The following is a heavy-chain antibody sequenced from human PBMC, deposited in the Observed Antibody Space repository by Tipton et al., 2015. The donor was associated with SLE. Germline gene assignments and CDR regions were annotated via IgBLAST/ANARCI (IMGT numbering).Heavy chain of an antibody. V-gene: IGHV4-4*07. CDR1: GGSFSGYY. CDR2: IYSSGDR. D-gene: IGHD4-17*01. Sequence: GLVKPSETLSLTCVVHGGSFSGYYWSWIRQSAGRGLEWIGRIYSSGDRDYNPSLRSRVTMSIDASQNRVSLRLKSVSAADTAVYYCARGSDGEYVRYFDVWGPGTLVTVSS. CDR3: ARGSDGEYVRYFDV. J-gene: IGHJ2*01.